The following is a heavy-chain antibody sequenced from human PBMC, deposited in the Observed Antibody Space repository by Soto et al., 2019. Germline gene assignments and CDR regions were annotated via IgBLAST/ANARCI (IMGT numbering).Heavy chain of an antibody. V-gene: IGHV1-2*02. J-gene: IGHJ6*02. CDR2: INPNSGDT. Sequence: ASVKVSCKASGYTFTGYYVHWVRQAPGQGLEWMGWINPNSGDTYLAQRFQGRVTMNRDTSIGTAYMELRGLTSDDTAEYYCAXGGAIVAAGTRVYLYNAMDVWGQGTTVTVSS. CDR1: GYTFTGYY. D-gene: IGHD1-26*01. CDR3: AXGGAIVAAGTRVYLYNAMDV.